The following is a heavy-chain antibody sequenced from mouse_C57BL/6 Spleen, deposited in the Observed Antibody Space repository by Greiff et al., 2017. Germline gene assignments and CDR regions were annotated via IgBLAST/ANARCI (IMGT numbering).Heavy chain of an antibody. V-gene: IGHV1-54*01. Sequence: QVQLQQSGAELVRPGTSVKVSCKASGYAFTNYLIEWVKQRPGQGLEWIGVINPGSGGTNYNEKFKGKATLTADKSSSTAYMQLSSLTSEDSAVYFCAREGGQEKDYDDAYYFDYWGQGTTLTVSS. CDR2: INPGSGGT. CDR3: AREGGQEKDYDDAYYFDY. J-gene: IGHJ2*01. D-gene: IGHD2-4*01. CDR1: GYAFTNYL.